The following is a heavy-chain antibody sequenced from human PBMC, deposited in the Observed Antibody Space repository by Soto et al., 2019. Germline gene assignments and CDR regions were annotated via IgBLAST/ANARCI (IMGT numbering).Heavy chain of an antibody. Sequence: KSSETLSLTCAVSGGSISSSYWWTWVRQPPGKGLEWIGEIFHSGATNYNPSLKSRVTISVDKSKNQFSLNLSSVTAADTAVYYCARDPGYYDSSGYYYRYYSMDVWGQGTTVTV. CDR1: GGSISSSYW. J-gene: IGHJ6*02. CDR3: ARDPGYYDSSGYYYRYYSMDV. D-gene: IGHD3-22*01. V-gene: IGHV4-4*02. CDR2: IFHSGAT.